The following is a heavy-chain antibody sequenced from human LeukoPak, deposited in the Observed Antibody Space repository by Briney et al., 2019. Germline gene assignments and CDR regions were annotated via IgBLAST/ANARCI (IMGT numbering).Heavy chain of an antibody. Sequence: PGGSLRLSCAASGFTFSNYWMHWVRQAPGKGLEWVSYISSSSSTIYYADSVKGRFTISRDNAKNSLYLQMNSLRDEDTAVYYCARGLGATLGYDAFDIWGQGTMVTVSS. CDR3: ARGLGATLGYDAFDI. V-gene: IGHV3-48*02. D-gene: IGHD1-26*01. J-gene: IGHJ3*02. CDR2: ISSSSSTI. CDR1: GFTFSNYW.